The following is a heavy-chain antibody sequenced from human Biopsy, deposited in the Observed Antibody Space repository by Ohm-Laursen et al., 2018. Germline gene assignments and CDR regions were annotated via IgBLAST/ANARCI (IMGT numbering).Heavy chain of an antibody. J-gene: IGHJ5*02. Sequence: SETLSLTCTVSGGSLSSYSWSWIRQPAGKGLEWIGQIYTSGITNYNPSPKSRATMSVDTSKNKFSLRVGSVTAADTAVYYCARDRDRRGWFDPWGQGTLVTVSS. CDR1: GGSLSSYS. D-gene: IGHD1-14*01. V-gene: IGHV4-4*07. CDR2: IYTSGIT. CDR3: ARDRDRRGWFDP.